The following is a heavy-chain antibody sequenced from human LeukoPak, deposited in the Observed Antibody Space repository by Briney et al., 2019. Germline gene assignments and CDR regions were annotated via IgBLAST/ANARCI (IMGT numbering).Heavy chain of an antibody. CDR2: IYYSGST. D-gene: IGHD3-22*01. J-gene: IGHJ4*02. Sequence: SETLSLTCTVSGGSISSYYWSWIRQPPGKGLEWIGYIYYSGSTNYNPSLKSRVTISVDTSKNQFSLKLSSVTAADTAVYYCARDRGEGSGYYDYYFDYWGQGTLVTVSS. CDR3: ARDRGEGSGYYDYYFDY. V-gene: IGHV4-59*01. CDR1: GGSISSYY.